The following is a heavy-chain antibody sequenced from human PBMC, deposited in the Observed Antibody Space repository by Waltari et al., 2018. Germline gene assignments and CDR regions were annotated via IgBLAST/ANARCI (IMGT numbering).Heavy chain of an antibody. CDR1: GSTFTSSA. Sequence: QVQLVQSGDEVKKPGCSVMVSCKSSGSTFTSSAMNWVRQAPGQGLEWMGWINTNTGNPTYAQGFSGRFVFALDTSVSTAYLQISSLKAEYTAVYYCARITHGYFDLWGRGTLVTVSS. J-gene: IGHJ2*01. CDR3: ARITHGYFDL. D-gene: IGHD1-20*01. CDR2: INTNTGNP. V-gene: IGHV7-4-1*02.